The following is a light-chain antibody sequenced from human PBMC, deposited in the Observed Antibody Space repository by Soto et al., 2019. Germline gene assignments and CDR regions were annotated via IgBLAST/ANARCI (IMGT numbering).Light chain of an antibody. CDR2: ATS. Sequence: DIQMTQFPLSLSASVGDRVTITCLASQTIRSHLNWYQQKPGEAPKIVIYATSTLQSGVPSRFNGSVSGTDFTLTISSPQPEDFATYYCQQTYRTPLTCGGGTKGDIK. V-gene: IGKV1-39*01. CDR3: QQTYRTPLT. CDR1: QTIRSH. J-gene: IGKJ4*01.